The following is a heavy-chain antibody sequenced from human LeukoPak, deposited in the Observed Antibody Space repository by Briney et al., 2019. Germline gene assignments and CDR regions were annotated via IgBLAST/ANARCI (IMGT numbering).Heavy chain of an antibody. Sequence: GRSLRLSCAASGFTFSSYVMHWVRQAPGKGLEWVAIISYDGSNEYYADSVKGRFTISRDNSKNTLYLQMNSLRAEDTAVYYCAKDKYGDYALDYWGQGTLVTVSS. CDR1: GFTFSSYV. CDR2: ISYDGSNE. CDR3: AKDKYGDYALDY. D-gene: IGHD4-17*01. V-gene: IGHV3-30*04. J-gene: IGHJ4*02.